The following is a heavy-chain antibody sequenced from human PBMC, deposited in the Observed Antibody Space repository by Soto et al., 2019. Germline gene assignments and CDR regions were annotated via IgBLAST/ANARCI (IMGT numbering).Heavy chain of an antibody. D-gene: IGHD2-15*01. CDR1: GFTFSSYA. J-gene: IGHJ4*02. CDR2: ISGSGGST. CDR3: AKGLYCSGGSCYSGFFDY. V-gene: IGHV3-23*01. Sequence: GSLRLSCAASGFTFSSYAMSWVRQAPGKGLEWVSAISGSGGSTYYADSVKGRFTISRDNSKNTLYLQMNSLRAEDTAVYYCAKGLYCSGGSCYSGFFDYWGQGTLVTVSS.